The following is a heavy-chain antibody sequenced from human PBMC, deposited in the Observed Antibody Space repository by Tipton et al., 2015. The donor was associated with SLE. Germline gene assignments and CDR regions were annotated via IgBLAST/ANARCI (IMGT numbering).Heavy chain of an antibody. CDR2: IRYDGSNK. CDR3: AKWGGDYSSTWNFYGMDV. J-gene: IGHJ6*02. CDR1: GFTFNSYG. D-gene: IGHD6-13*01. Sequence: SLRLSCAASGFTFNSYGMHWVRQAPGKGLEGVAFIRYDGSNKYYGDSVKGRFTISRDNSKNTLYLQMNSLRAEDTAVYYCAKWGGDYSSTWNFYGMDVWGQGTTVTVSS. V-gene: IGHV3-30*02.